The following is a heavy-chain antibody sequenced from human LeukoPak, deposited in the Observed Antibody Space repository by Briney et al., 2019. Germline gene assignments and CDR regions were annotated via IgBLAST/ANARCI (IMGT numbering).Heavy chain of an antibody. CDR2: IYPGDSDT. V-gene: IGHV5-51*01. Sequence: GESLKISCKGSGSCFTSHWIGWVRQMPGKGLEWMGIIYPGDSDTRYNPSFQGQVTISADKSISIAYLQWSSLKASDTAMYYCATRSDSGYEYFDNWGQGTLVTVSA. D-gene: IGHD5-12*01. CDR3: ATRSDSGYEYFDN. CDR1: GSCFTSHW. J-gene: IGHJ4*02.